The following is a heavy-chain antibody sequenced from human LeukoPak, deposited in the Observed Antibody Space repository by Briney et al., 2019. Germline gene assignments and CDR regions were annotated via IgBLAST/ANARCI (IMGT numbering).Heavy chain of an antibody. Sequence: GGSLRLSCAASGFTFSTYAMSWVRQAPGKGLEWVSAISGRGVSTSYADSVRGRFTISRDSSKNTLYLQMNSLRAEDTAVCYCADSNYWYPVDYWGQGTLVTVSS. CDR1: GFTFSTYA. CDR3: ADSNYWYPVDY. J-gene: IGHJ4*02. D-gene: IGHD4-11*01. CDR2: ISGRGVST. V-gene: IGHV3-23*01.